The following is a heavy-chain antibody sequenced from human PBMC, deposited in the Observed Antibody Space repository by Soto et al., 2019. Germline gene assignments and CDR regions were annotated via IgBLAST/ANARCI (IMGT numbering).Heavy chain of an antibody. V-gene: IGHV4-31*03. CDR2: IYYSGST. J-gene: IGHJ3*02. D-gene: IGHD3-22*01. CDR3: ASAYYYDSSGYYYGAFDI. CDR1: GSSISSGGYY. Sequence: PSETLSLTCTFSGSSISSGGYYLGWIRQHPGKGLEWIGYIYYSGSTYYNPSLKSRVTISVDTSKNQFSLKLSSVTAADTAVYYCASAYYYDSSGYYYGAFDIWGQGTMVTVSS.